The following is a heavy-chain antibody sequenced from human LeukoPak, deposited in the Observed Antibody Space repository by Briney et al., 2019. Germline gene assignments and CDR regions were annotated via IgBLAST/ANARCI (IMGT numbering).Heavy chain of an antibody. J-gene: IGHJ4*02. Sequence: ASVKVSCKASGYAFTGYYMHWVRQAPGQGLEWMGWINPNSGGTNYAQKFQGRVTMTRDTSISTAYMELSRLRSDDTVVYYCARVNYDLWSGYYNSWGQGTLVTVS. CDR1: GYAFTGYY. D-gene: IGHD3-3*01. V-gene: IGHV1-2*02. CDR2: INPNSGGT. CDR3: ARVNYDLWSGYYNS.